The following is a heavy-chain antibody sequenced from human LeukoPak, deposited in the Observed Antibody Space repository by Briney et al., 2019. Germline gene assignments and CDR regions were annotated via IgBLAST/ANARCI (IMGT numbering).Heavy chain of an antibody. CDR1: GGSINSGTYY. D-gene: IGHD6-13*01. V-gene: IGHV4-61*02. CDR3: ARHSVYSSSWYVDY. Sequence: SETLSLTSTVSGGSINSGTYYWTWVRQPAGKGLEWIGRIHTSGSTNYNPSLKSRVTMSADTSKNQFSLRLSSVTAADTAVYYCARHSVYSSSWYVDYWGQGTLVTVSS. J-gene: IGHJ4*02. CDR2: IHTSGST.